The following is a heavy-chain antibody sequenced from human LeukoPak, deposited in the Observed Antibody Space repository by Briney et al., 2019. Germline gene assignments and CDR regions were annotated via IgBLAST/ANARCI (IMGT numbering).Heavy chain of an antibody. CDR2: ISSSSSYI. Sequence: GGSLRLSCAASGFTFSSYSMNWVRQAPGKGLEWVSSISSSSSYIYYADSVKGRFTISRDNAKNSLYLQMNSLRAEDTAVYYCARGPGTFGVAEDDAFDIWGQGTMVTVSS. J-gene: IGHJ3*02. CDR3: ARGPGTFGVAEDDAFDI. D-gene: IGHD3-3*01. V-gene: IGHV3-21*01. CDR1: GFTFSSYS.